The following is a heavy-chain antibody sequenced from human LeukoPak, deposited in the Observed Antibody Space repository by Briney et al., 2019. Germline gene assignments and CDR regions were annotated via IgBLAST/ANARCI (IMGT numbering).Heavy chain of an antibody. V-gene: IGHV5-51*01. J-gene: IGHJ3*02. D-gene: IGHD1-26*01. CDR1: GYSFTNYW. Sequence: GESLKISCKGSGYSFTNYWIGWVRQMPGKGLEWMGILYPGDSDTRYSPSFQGQVTISADKSISTAYLQWSSLKASDTAMYYCARYQPLSGTFLTHPFDIWGQGTMVTVSS. CDR2: LYPGDSDT. CDR3: ARYQPLSGTFLTHPFDI.